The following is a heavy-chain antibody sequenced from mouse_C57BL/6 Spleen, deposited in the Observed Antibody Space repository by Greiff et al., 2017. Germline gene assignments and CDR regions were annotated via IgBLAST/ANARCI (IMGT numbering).Heavy chain of an antibody. D-gene: IGHD2-2*01. CDR3: TGRGLRLYYYAMDY. J-gene: IGHJ4*01. CDR1: GFTFSNYW. Sequence: EVKVEESGGGLVQPGGSMKLSCVASGFTFSNYWMNWVRQSPEKGLEWVAQIRLKSDNYATHYAESVKGRFTISRDDSKSSVYLQMNNLRAEDTGIYYCTGRGLRLYYYAMDYWGQGTSVTVSS. CDR2: IRLKSDNYAT. V-gene: IGHV6-3*01.